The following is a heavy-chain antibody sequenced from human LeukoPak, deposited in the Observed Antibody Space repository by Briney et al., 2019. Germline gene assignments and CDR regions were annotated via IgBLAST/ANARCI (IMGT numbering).Heavy chain of an antibody. Sequence: SVKVSCKASGGTFSSYAISWVRQAPGQGLEWMGRIIPIFGTANYAQKFQGRVTITTDESASTAYMELSSLRSEDTAVYYCARDSGYYYDSSGYYSSYWGPGTLVTVPS. CDR3: ARDSGYYYDSSGYYSSY. J-gene: IGHJ4*02. D-gene: IGHD3-22*01. CDR1: GGTFSSYA. V-gene: IGHV1-69*05. CDR2: IIPIFGTA.